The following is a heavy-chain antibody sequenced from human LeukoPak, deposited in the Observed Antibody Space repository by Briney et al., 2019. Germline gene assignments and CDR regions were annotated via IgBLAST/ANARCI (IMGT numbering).Heavy chain of an antibody. J-gene: IGHJ4*02. CDR1: GYTFTVYY. CDR2: INPSSGGT. D-gene: IGHD3-3*01. V-gene: IGHV1-2*02. CDR3: ARALEGWPLDY. Sequence: ASVTVSFKASGYTFTVYYMHWVRQAPGQGLEWMGWINPSSGGTNYAQKFQGRVTMTRDTSISTAYMELSRLRSDDTAVYYCARALEGWPLDYWGQGTLVTVSS.